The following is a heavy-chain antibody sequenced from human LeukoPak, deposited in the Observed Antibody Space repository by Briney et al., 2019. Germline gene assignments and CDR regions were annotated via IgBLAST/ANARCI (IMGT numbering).Heavy chain of an antibody. CDR1: GFTFSSYG. CDR3: ARVANNYDFWSGYSYFDY. D-gene: IGHD3-3*01. Sequence: GRSLRLSCAASGFTFSSYGMHWDRQAPGKGLEWVAVISYDGSNKYYADSVKGRFTISRDNSKNTLYLQMNSLRAEDTAVYYCARVANNYDFWSGYSYFDYWGQGTLVTVSS. CDR2: ISYDGSNK. V-gene: IGHV3-30*03. J-gene: IGHJ4*02.